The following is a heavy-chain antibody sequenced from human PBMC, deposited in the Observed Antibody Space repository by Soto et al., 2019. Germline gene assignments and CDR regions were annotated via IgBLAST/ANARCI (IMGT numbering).Heavy chain of an antibody. V-gene: IGHV1-3*01. CDR1: GYTFTNYA. J-gene: IGHJ6*03. CDR3: ARGHLAVVPVASWYFYMDV. CDR2: INAGNGNT. Sequence: ASVKVSCKASGYTFTNYAVHWVRQAHGQRLEWMGWINAGNGNTRYSQKFQGRVTITRDTSARTAYMELSSLRSEDTAVYYCARGHLAVVPVASWYFYMDVWGKGTTVTVS. D-gene: IGHD2-2*01.